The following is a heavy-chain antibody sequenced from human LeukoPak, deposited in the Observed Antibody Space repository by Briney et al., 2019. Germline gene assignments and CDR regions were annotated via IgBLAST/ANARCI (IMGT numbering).Heavy chain of an antibody. CDR3: ASGRGRRMDV. V-gene: IGHV3-11*06. D-gene: IGHD1-1*01. CDR1: GSTFSDYY. J-gene: IGHJ6*02. Sequence: GGSLRLSCAASGSTFSDYYMSWIRQAPGKGLEWVSTITSGSSYTNYGDSVKGRFTISRDNAKDSLYLQMNSLRADDTAVYYCASGRGRRMDVWGQGTTVTVSS. CDR2: ITSGSSYT.